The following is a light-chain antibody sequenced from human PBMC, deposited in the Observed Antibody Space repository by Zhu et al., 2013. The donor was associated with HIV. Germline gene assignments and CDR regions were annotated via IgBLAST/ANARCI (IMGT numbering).Light chain of an antibody. J-gene: IGLJ2*01. CDR3: SSYGTGGTLVV. Sequence: QSALTQPASVSGSPGQSITISCTGTSSDVGGYTYVSWYQQHPGRAPKLMIYEVTNRPSGVSNRFSGSKSGKTASLTISGLQSEDEADYYCSSYGTGGTLVVFGGGTKLTVL. CDR2: EVT. V-gene: IGLV2-14*01. CDR1: SSDVGGYTY.